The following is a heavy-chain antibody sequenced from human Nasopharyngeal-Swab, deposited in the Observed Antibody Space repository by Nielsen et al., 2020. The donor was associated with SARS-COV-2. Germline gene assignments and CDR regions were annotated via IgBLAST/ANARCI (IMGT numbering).Heavy chain of an antibody. V-gene: IGHV4-30-2*01. J-gene: IGHJ3*02. CDR1: GGSISCGGYS. Sequence: SETLSLTCAVSGGSISCGGYSWSWIRQPPGKGQEWIGYIYHSGSTYYNPSLKSRVTISVDRSKNQFSLKLSSVTAADTAVYYCARGTTFQDAFDIWGQGTMVTVSS. D-gene: IGHD1/OR15-1a*01. CDR2: IYHSGST. CDR3: ARGTTFQDAFDI.